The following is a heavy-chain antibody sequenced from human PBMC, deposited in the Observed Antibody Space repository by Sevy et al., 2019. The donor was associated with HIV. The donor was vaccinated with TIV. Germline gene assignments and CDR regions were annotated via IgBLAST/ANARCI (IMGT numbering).Heavy chain of an antibody. J-gene: IGHJ4*02. CDR2: IKQDGSEK. CDR1: GFTFSSYY. Sequence: GGSMRLACVASGFTFSSYYMSWVRQAPGKGLEWVGNIKQDGSEKYYIDSMKGRFTISRDNAMNTLYLQMNSLRADDTAVYYCARDGGVYWGQGTLVTVSS. CDR3: ARDGGVY. V-gene: IGHV3-7*01. D-gene: IGHD2-15*01.